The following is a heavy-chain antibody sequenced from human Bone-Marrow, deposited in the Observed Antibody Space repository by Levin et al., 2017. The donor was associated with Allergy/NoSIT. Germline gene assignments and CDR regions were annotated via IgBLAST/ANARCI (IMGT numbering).Heavy chain of an antibody. Sequence: SGGSLRLSCAASGFTFSSYAMSWVRQAPGKGLEWVSAISGSGGSTYYADSVKGRFTISRDNSKNTLYLQMNSLRAEDTAVYYCAKDFGYGDYGTYFDYWGQGTLVTVSS. CDR2: ISGSGGST. D-gene: IGHD4-17*01. J-gene: IGHJ4*02. V-gene: IGHV3-23*01. CDR3: AKDFGYGDYGTYFDY. CDR1: GFTFSSYA.